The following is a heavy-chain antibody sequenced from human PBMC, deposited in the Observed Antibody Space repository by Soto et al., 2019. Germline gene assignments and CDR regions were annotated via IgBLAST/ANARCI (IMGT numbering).Heavy chain of an antibody. CDR3: AKDLGNRAFDY. J-gene: IGHJ4*02. CDR2: ISYDGSNK. CDR1: GFTFSSYG. D-gene: IGHD3-16*01. Sequence: PVGSLRLSCAASGFTFSSYGMHWVRQAPGKGLEWVAVISYDGSNKYYADSVKGRFTISRDNSKNTLYLQMNSLRAEDAAVYYCAKDLGNRAFDYWGQGTLVTVSS. V-gene: IGHV3-30*18.